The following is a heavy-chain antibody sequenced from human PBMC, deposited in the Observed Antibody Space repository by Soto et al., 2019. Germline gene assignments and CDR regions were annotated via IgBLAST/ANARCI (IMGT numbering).Heavy chain of an antibody. CDR3: ALGWGGVYCGGDCNHDAFDI. V-gene: IGHV3-30*03. CDR2: ISYDGSNK. J-gene: IGHJ3*02. Sequence: GGSLRLSCAASGFTFSSYGMHWVRQAPGKGLEWVAVISYDGSNKYYADSVKGRFTISRDNSKNTLYLQMNSLRAEDTAVYYCALGWGGVYCGGDCNHDAFDIWGQGTMVTVSS. CDR1: GFTFSSYG. D-gene: IGHD2-21*02.